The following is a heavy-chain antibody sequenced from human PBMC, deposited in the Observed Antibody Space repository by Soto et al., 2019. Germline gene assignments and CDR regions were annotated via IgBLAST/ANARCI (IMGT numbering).Heavy chain of an antibody. D-gene: IGHD3-10*02. V-gene: IGHV3-21*01. CDR1: GFTFSSYS. Sequence: ESGGGLVKPGGSLRLSCAASGFTFSSYSMNWVRQAPGKGLEWVSSISSSSSYIYYADSVKGRFTISRDNAKNSLYLQMNSLRAEDTAVYYCARGRGLVRGVIRYWGQGTLVTVSS. CDR3: ARGRGLVRGVIRY. CDR2: ISSSSSYI. J-gene: IGHJ4*02.